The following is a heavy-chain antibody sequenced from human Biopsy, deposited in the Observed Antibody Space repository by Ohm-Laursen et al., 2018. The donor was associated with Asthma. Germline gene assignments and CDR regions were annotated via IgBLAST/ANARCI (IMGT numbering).Heavy chain of an antibody. V-gene: IGHV1-69*13. CDR2: IMTVFGTT. D-gene: IGHD6-19*01. CDR3: ARCQVGYSSGWSLLLKKIYYSGMDV. J-gene: IGHJ6*02. Sequence: SMKVSCKVPGGTFSNFAISWVRQAPGQGLEWLGGIMTVFGTTNYAQKFQGRVTITADESTSTAYMEVTSLRSEDTAIYYCARCQVGYSSGWSLLLKKIYYSGMDVWGQGTAVTVSS. CDR1: GGTFSNFA.